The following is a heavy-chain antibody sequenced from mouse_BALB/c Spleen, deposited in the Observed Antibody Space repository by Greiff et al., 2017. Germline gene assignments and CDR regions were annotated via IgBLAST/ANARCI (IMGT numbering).Heavy chain of an antibody. CDR3: AREGAYYGTPWFAY. CDR1: GFSLTGYG. D-gene: IGHD2-10*01. J-gene: IGHJ3*01. Sequence: QVQLKESGPGLVAPSQSLSITCTVSGFSLTGYGVNWVRQPPGKGLEWVGMIWGDGSKDYNSAFKSRLSISKDNSKSQVFLKMNSLQTDDTARYYCAREGAYYGTPWFAYWGQGTLVTVSA. V-gene: IGHV2-6-7*01. CDR2: IWGDGSK.